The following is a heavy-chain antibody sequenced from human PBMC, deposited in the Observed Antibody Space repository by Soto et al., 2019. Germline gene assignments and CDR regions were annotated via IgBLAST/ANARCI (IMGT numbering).Heavy chain of an antibody. V-gene: IGHV3-30*18. Sequence: QVQLVESGGGVVQPGRSLRLSCAASGFTFSSYGMHWVRQAPDKGLELAAVISYDGSEKYYADSVKGRFTISRDNSKNTLYLQMNSLRAEDPAVYYCAKGGVGHIVVVTATLILDNWGQGTLVTVSS. J-gene: IGHJ4*02. D-gene: IGHD2-21*02. CDR1: GFTFSSYG. CDR2: ISYDGSEK. CDR3: AKGGVGHIVVVTATLILDN.